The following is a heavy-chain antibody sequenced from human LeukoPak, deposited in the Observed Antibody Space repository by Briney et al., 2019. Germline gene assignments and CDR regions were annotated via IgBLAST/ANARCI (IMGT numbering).Heavy chain of an antibody. V-gene: IGHV6-1*01. J-gene: IGHJ6*02. CDR2: TYYRSKWYY. CDR3: SLARSEYHYGMDV. Sequence: SQTLSLTCAISGDSVSSISVAWNWIRQSLSRGLEWLGRTYYRSKWYYEYAVSVKGRINISPDTSKNQFSLQLTSVTPEDTAVYYCSLARSEYHYGMDVWGQGTTVTVSS. CDR1: GDSVSSISVA.